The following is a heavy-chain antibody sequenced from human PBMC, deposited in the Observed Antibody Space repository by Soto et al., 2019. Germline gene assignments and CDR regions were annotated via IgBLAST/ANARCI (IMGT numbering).Heavy chain of an antibody. CDR3: AHRRPYYGDWNTGYFDY. D-gene: IGHD4-17*01. CDR2: IYWDDDK. J-gene: IGHJ4*02. V-gene: IGHV2-5*02. Sequence: QITSKESGPTLVTPTQTLTLTCTLSGFSITTSGVGVGWIRQPPGKALEFLVFIYWDDDKRYSPSLRSRLTIDKDASKHQVVLTLTNMDPVDTATYYCAHRRPYYGDWNTGYFDYWGQGILVTVS. CDR1: GFSITTSGVG.